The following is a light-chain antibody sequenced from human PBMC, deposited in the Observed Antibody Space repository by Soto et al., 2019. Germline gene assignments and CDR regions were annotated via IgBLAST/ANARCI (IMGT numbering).Light chain of an antibody. V-gene: IGKV3-20*01. CDR3: QQYRSWPRT. CDR1: QSVSSTY. J-gene: IGKJ1*01. CDR2: GAS. Sequence: EIVLTQSPGTLSLSPGERATLSCRASQSVSSTYLIWYQQKPGQAPRLLIYGASSRATGVPDRFSGGGSGTDFTLTISRLEPEDFATYYCQQYRSWPRTFGQGSRVEIK.